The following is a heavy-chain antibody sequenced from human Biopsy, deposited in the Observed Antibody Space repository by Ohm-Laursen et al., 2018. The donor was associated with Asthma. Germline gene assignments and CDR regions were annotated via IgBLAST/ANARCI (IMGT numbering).Heavy chain of an antibody. CDR3: AKDRVAGRSYYFDY. V-gene: IGHV3-30*18. Sequence: SLRLPCAASGFNFHNYGMNWVRRAPGKGLEGVAQILFDGRKINYPDSVKGRFTISRDNSKNMVYLQMNSLRPEDTAVYYCAKDRVAGRSYYFDYWGQGSLVSVSS. CDR2: ILFDGRKI. J-gene: IGHJ4*02. CDR1: GFNFHNYG. D-gene: IGHD6-13*01.